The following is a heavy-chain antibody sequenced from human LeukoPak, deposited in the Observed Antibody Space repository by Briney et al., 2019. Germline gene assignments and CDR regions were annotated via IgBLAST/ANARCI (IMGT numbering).Heavy chain of an antibody. CDR1: GYTFTSYY. CDR2: INPSGGST. V-gene: IGHV1-46*01. Sequence: ASVKVSCKASGYTFTSYYMHWVRQAPGQGLEWMGIINPSGGSTSYAQKFQGRVTMTRDTSISTAYMELSRLRSDDTAVYYCARAPTYYYGSGSYYYGMDVWGQGTTVTVSS. CDR3: ARAPTYYYGSGSYYYGMDV. J-gene: IGHJ6*02. D-gene: IGHD3-10*01.